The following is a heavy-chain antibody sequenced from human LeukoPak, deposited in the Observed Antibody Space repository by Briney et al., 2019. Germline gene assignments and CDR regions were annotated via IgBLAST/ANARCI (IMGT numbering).Heavy chain of an antibody. CDR2: INHSGNS. V-gene: IGHV4-34*01. CDR1: GVSISGFY. Sequence: PSETLSLTCAVSGVSISGFYWSWIRQPPGKGLEWIAEINHSGNSNYNPALKSRVTMSADTSKNQFSLKLSSVTAADTAVYYCARAQQWLVGNYFDYWGQGTLVTVSS. D-gene: IGHD6-19*01. CDR3: ARAQQWLVGNYFDY. J-gene: IGHJ4*02.